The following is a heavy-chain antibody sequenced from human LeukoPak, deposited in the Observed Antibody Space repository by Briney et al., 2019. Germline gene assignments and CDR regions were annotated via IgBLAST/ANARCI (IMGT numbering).Heavy chain of an antibody. V-gene: IGHV3-30*04. D-gene: IGHD2-21*02. CDR3: ARALPAIVVVTAVLHFQH. Sequence: GGSLRLSCAASGFTFSSYAMHWVRQAPGKGLEWVAVISYDGSNKYYADSVKGRFTISRDNSKNTLYLQMNSLRAEDTAVYYCARALPAIVVVTAVLHFQHWGQGTPVTVSS. J-gene: IGHJ1*01. CDR1: GFTFSSYA. CDR2: ISYDGSNK.